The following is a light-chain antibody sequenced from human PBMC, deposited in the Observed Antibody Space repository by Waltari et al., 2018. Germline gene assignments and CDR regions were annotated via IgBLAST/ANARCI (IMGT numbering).Light chain of an antibody. Sequence: DIQMTQSPSSVSASVGDSVTITCRASQDISNWLAWYQQKPGKAPKLLIFPASRLQSGVPSRFSGSGSGSDFSLTISSLQPEDFATYYCQQANTFPVTFGGGTKVEIK. CDR1: QDISNW. CDR2: PAS. CDR3: QQANTFPVT. V-gene: IGKV1-12*01. J-gene: IGKJ4*01.